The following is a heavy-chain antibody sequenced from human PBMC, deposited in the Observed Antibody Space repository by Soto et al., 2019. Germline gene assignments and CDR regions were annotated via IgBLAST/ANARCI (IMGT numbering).Heavy chain of an antibody. CDR2: ISGSGGST. Sequence: PGGSLRRSCAASGFTFSSYAMSWVRQAAGKGLEWVSAISGSGGSTYYADSVKGRFTISRDNSKNTLYLQMNSLRAEDTAVYYCAKDLQKERSSAAYYYYGMYVWGQGTTVTVSS. CDR1: GFTFSSYA. CDR3: AKDLQKERSSAAYYYYGMYV. D-gene: IGHD6-6*01. J-gene: IGHJ6*02. V-gene: IGHV3-23*01.